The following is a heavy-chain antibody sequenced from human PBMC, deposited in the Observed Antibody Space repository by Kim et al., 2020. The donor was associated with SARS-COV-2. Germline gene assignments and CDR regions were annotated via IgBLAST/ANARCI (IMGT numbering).Heavy chain of an antibody. CDR2: IYHTGST. D-gene: IGHD3-10*01. CDR1: NGAFSGYS. J-gene: IGHJ4*02. Sequence: SETLSLTCGVYNGAFSGYSWTWIRQPPGKGLEWMGEIYHTGSTIYNPSLKNRVTISADTSKSQFSLNLTSATAADTAVYYCARGGNKRFGGSRFYVYWGPGILVTVSS. V-gene: IGHV4-34*01. CDR3: ARGGNKRFGGSRFYVY.